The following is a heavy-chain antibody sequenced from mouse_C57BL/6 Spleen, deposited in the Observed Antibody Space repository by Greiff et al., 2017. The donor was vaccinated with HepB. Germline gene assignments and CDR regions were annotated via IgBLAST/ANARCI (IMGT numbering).Heavy chain of an antibody. D-gene: IGHD3-2*02. CDR3: ARGDSSGYSYFDY. CDR2: IDPSDSYT. V-gene: IGHV1-59*01. CDR1: GYTFTSYW. J-gene: IGHJ2*01. Sequence: VQLQQPGAELVRPGPSVKLSCKASGYTFTSYWMHWVKQRPGQGLEWIGVIDPSDSYTNYNQKFKGKATLTVDTSSSTAYMQLSSLTSEDSAVYYCARGDSSGYSYFDYWGQGTTLTVSS.